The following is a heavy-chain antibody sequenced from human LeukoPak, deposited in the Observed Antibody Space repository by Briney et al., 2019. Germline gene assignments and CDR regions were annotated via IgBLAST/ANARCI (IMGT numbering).Heavy chain of an antibody. CDR3: YYYDSSGYYPQTKIDY. Sequence: GGSLRLSCAASGFTFSNYAMSWVRQAPGKGLGWVSSISGSGGSTYYADSVKGRFTISRDNSKNTVYLQMNSLRAEDTAVYYCYYYDSSGYYPQTKIDYWGQGTLVTVSS. CDR1: GFTFSNYA. CDR2: ISGSGGST. V-gene: IGHV3-23*01. D-gene: IGHD3-22*01. J-gene: IGHJ4*02.